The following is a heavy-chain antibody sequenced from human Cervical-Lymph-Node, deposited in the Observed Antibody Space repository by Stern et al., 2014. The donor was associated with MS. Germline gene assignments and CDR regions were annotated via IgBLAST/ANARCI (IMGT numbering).Heavy chain of an antibody. J-gene: IGHJ3*01. CDR2: MSSDGRSD. CDR1: GFTFSKYG. V-gene: IGHV3-30*18. CDR3: VKLGVGYDMTILGRADPLDAFDV. Sequence: VQLVESGGGVVQPGGSLRLSCAASGFTFSKYGMHWVRQAPGKGLEWVSLMSSDGRSDFYVDSVKGRFTVSRDNSKNMLFLQMNSLIPEDTALYYCVKLGVGYDMTILGRADPLDAFDVWGQGTMVTVSS. D-gene: IGHD3-3*01.